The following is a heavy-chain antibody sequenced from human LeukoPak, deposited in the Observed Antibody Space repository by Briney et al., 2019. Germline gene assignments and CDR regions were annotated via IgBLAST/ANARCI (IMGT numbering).Heavy chain of an antibody. CDR3: ARAGRITIFGVVIDYYYGMDV. Sequence: SETLSLTCAVYGGSFGGYYWSWIRQPPGKGLEWIEEINHSGSTNYNPSLKSRVTISVDTSKNQFSLKLSSVTAADTAVYYCARAGRITIFGVVIDYYYGMDVWGQGTTVTVSS. CDR2: INHSGST. V-gene: IGHV4-34*01. J-gene: IGHJ6*02. CDR1: GGSFGGYY. D-gene: IGHD3-3*01.